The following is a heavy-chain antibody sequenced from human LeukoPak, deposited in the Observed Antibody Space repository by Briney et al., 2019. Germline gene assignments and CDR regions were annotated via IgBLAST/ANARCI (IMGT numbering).Heavy chain of an antibody. CDR1: GFTFSSYT. D-gene: IGHD5-18*01. CDR2: ISYDGSNK. CDR3: ALDRGYSSGTRA. J-gene: IGHJ5*02. Sequence: GSLRLSCAASGFTFSSYTMHWVRQAPGKGLEWVAVISYDGSNKYYADSVKGRFTISRDNSNNTLFLQMNSLRADDTAVYYCALDRGYSSGTRAWGQGTLVTVSS. V-gene: IGHV3-30-3*01.